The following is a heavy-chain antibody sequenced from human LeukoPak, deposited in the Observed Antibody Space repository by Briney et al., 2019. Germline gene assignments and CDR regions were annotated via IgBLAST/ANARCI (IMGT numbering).Heavy chain of an antibody. D-gene: IGHD2-2*01. CDR1: GGSISSGDYY. CDR3: ARDCGSTSCYHYYYYYGMDV. V-gene: IGHV4-30-4*01. J-gene: IGHJ6*02. CDR2: IYYSGST. Sequence: SETLSLTCTVSGGSISSGDYYWSWLRQPPGKGLEWIGYIYYSGSTYYNPSLKSRVTISVDTSKNQFSLKLSSVTAADTAVYYCARDCGSTSCYHYYYYYGMDVWGQGTTVTVSS.